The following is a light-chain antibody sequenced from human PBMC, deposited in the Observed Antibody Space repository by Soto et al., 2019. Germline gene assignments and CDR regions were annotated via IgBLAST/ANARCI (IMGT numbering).Light chain of an antibody. V-gene: IGKV3-20*01. Sequence: EIVLTQSPGTLSLSPGERATVSCRASQSVSSSYLAWHQQKPGQAPRLLIHGASSRATDIPDRFSGSGSGTDFTLTISRLEPEDFAVYYCLQYGSAPITFGQGTRLEIK. CDR2: GAS. CDR1: QSVSSSY. CDR3: LQYGSAPIT. J-gene: IGKJ5*01.